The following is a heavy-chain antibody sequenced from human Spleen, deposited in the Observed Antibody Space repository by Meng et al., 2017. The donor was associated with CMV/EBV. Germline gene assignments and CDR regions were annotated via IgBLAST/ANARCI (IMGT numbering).Heavy chain of an antibody. V-gene: IGHV1-69*13. J-gene: IGHJ4*02. D-gene: IGHD1-20*01. Sequence: SVKVSCKSLGDTFSTKAVNWVRQVTGHGLEWLGGIIPVLATEHYAQRFQGRLTVTADESTAYMELRSLTPEDSAVYFCARAPSGTITPLPAGYFDHWGQGSLVTVSS. CDR2: IIPVLATE. CDR1: GDTFSTKA. CDR3: ARAPSGTITPLPAGYFDH.